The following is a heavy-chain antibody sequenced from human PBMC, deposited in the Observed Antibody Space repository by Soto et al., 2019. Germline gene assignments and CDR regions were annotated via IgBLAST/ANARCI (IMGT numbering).Heavy chain of an antibody. CDR3: ARATPKTPDIVVVPAAPYNWFDP. J-gene: IGHJ5*02. CDR2: IIPIFGTA. D-gene: IGHD2-2*01. Sequence: GASVKVSCKASGGTISSYAISWVRQAPGQGLEWMGGIIPIFGTANYAQKFQGRVTITADESTSTAYMELSSLRSEDTAVYYCARATPKTPDIVVVPAAPYNWFDPWGQGTLVTVSS. CDR1: GGTISSYA. V-gene: IGHV1-69*13.